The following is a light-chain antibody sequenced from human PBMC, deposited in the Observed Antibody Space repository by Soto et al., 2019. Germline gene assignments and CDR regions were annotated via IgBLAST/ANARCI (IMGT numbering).Light chain of an antibody. CDR2: EVS. V-gene: IGLV2-8*01. Sequence: QSALTQPPSASGSPGQSVTISCTGTSSDVGSYNYVSWYQQHPGKAPKLMIYEVSKRPSGVPDRFSGSKSGNTASLTVSGLQAEDEADYYCGSYAGSITVFGTGPKVTVL. J-gene: IGLJ1*01. CDR1: SSDVGSYNY. CDR3: GSYAGSITV.